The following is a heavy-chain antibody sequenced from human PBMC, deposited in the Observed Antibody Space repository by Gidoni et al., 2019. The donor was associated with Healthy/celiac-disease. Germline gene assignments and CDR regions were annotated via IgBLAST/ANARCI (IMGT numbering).Heavy chain of an antibody. CDR1: GFTFGDYA. J-gene: IGHJ4*02. CDR2: IRSKAYGGTT. D-gene: IGHD2-2*02. Sequence: EVQLVESGGGLVQPGRSLRLSCTASGFTFGDYAMSWVRQAPGKGLEWVGFIRSKAYGGTTEYAASVKGRFTISREDSKSIAYLQMNSLKTEDTAVYYCTRGPREYQLLYADYWGQGTLVTVSS. CDR3: TRGPREYQLLYADY. V-gene: IGHV3-49*04.